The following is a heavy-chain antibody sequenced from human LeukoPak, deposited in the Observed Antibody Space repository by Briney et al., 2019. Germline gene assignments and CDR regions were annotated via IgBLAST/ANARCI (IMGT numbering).Heavy chain of an antibody. Sequence: SETLSLTCTVSGGSVSSGSYYWSWIRQPPGKGLEWIGYIYYSGSTNYNPSLKSRVTISVDTSKNQFSLKLSSVTAADTAVYYCARAVEGYSYGLRWFDLWGQGTLVTVSS. CDR1: GGSVSSGSYY. J-gene: IGHJ5*02. D-gene: IGHD5-18*01. CDR2: IYYSGST. CDR3: ARAVEGYSYGLRWFDL. V-gene: IGHV4-61*01.